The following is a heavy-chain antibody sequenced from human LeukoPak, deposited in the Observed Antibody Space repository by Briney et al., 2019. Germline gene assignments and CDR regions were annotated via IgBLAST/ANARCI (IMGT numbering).Heavy chain of an antibody. J-gene: IGHJ6*02. CDR1: GFTFSSYS. D-gene: IGHD2-2*02. CDR2: ISSSSSTI. CDR3: ARDTAVCSSTSCYTWYYYYGMDV. V-gene: IGHV3-48*02. Sequence: GGSLRLSCAASGFTFSSYSMNWVRQAPGKGLEWVSYISSSSSTIYYADSVEGRFTISRDNAKNSLYLQMNSLRDEDTAVYYCARDTAVCSSTSCYTWYYYYGMDVWGQGTTVTVSS.